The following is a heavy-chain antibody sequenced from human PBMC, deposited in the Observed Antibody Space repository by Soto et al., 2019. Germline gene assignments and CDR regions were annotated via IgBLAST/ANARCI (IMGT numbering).Heavy chain of an antibody. J-gene: IGHJ6*02. CDR1: GFTFSKYA. Sequence: PGGSLRLSCAASGFTFSKYAMDWVRQAPGKGLEWVSVIYSGGSTYYADSVKGRFTISRDNSKNTLYLQMNSLRAEDTAVYYCARAKTRLTGTTRRYYYYYGMDVWGQGTTVTVSS. CDR2: IYSGGST. D-gene: IGHD1-20*01. V-gene: IGHV3-53*01. CDR3: ARAKTRLTGTTRRYYYYYGMDV.